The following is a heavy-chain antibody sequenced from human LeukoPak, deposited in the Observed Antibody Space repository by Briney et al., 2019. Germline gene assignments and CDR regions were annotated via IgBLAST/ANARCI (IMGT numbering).Heavy chain of an antibody. Sequence: SLRLSCAASGFTFDDYAMHWVRQAPGKGLEWVSGISWNSGSIGYADSVKGRFTISRDNAKNSLYLQMNSLRAEDTALYYCAKDGRWLQLGYYFDYWGQGTLVTVSS. J-gene: IGHJ4*02. D-gene: IGHD5-24*01. CDR3: AKDGRWLQLGYYFDY. CDR1: GFTFDDYA. CDR2: ISWNSGSI. V-gene: IGHV3-9*01.